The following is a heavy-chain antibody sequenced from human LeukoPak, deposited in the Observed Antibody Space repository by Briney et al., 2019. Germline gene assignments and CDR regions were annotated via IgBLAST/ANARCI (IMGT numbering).Heavy chain of an antibody. Sequence: GGSLRLSCAASGYTFSSYAMSWVRQAPGKGLEWVSAICGSGGSTYYADSVKGRFTISRDNSKNTLYLQMNSLRTEDTAVYYSAPRGGLPLDYWGQGTLVTVSS. CDR3: APRGGLPLDY. D-gene: IGHD1-26*01. CDR2: ICGSGGST. V-gene: IGHV3-23*01. J-gene: IGHJ4*02. CDR1: GYTFSSYA.